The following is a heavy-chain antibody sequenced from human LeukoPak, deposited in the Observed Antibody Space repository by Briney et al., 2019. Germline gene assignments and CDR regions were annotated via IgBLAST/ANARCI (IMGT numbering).Heavy chain of an antibody. CDR2: INPNSGGT. Sequence: ASVKVSFKASGYTFTVYYIQWVRQAPGQGLEWMGWINPNSGGTNYKQKFQGRVTITRDTSTSTSYMELSGLTSDDTAVYYCAREFNYDFWSGYSRYAFDFWGQGTMVIVSS. CDR1: GYTFTVYY. D-gene: IGHD3-3*01. V-gene: IGHV1-2*02. J-gene: IGHJ3*01. CDR3: AREFNYDFWSGYSRYAFDF.